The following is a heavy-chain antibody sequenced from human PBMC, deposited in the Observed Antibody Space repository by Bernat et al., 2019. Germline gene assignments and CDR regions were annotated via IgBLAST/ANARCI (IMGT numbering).Heavy chain of an antibody. V-gene: IGHV4-31*03. CDR2: IYYSGST. J-gene: IGHJ1*01. D-gene: IGHD6-19*01. Sequence: QVQLQESGPGLVKPSQTLSLTYTVSGGSISSGGYYWSWIRQHPGTGLEWIGYIYYSGSTYYNPSLKRRVTISVDTSKNQFSLKLSSVTAADTAVYYCARGGPYSSGWCRLNPPGWQTYAEYFQHWGQGTLVTVSS. CDR3: ARGGPYSSGWCRLNPPGWQTYAEYFQH. CDR1: GGSISSGGYY.